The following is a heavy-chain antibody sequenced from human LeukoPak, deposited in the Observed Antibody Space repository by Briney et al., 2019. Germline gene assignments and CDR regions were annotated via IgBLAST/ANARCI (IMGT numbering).Heavy chain of an antibody. CDR2: ISGSGGST. D-gene: IGHD1-26*01. CDR3: AKEGDDDYLDY. V-gene: IGHV3-23*01. J-gene: IGHJ4*02. CDR1: GFTFNKYA. Sequence: QAGGSLRLSCAASGFTFNKYAMTWVRQAPGKGLEWVSAISGSGGSTYYTDSVKGRFTISRDNSKNTLYLQMNSLRPEGTAVYYCAKEGDDDYLDYWGQGTLVTVSS.